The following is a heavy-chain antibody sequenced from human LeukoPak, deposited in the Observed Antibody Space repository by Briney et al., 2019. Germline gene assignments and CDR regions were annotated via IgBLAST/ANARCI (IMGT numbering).Heavy chain of an antibody. D-gene: IGHD4-17*01. V-gene: IGHV1-69*04. CDR3: ASLGPPIGDYGDYYYYYGMDV. CDR1: GGTFSSYA. CDR2: IIPILGIA. J-gene: IGHJ6*02. Sequence: SVKVSCKASGGTFSSYAISWVRQAPGQGLEWMGRIIPILGIANYAQKFQGRVTITADKSMSTAYMELSSLRSEDTAVYYCASLGPPIGDYGDYYYYYGMDVWGQGTTVTVSS.